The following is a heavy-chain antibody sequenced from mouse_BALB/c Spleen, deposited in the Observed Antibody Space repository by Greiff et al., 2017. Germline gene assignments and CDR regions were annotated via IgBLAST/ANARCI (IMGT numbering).Heavy chain of an antibody. Sequence: EVKLVESGGGLVQPGGSLRLSCATSGFTFTDYYMSWVRQPPGKALEWLGFIRNKANGYTTEYSASVKGRFTISRDNSQSILYLQMNTLRAEDSATYYCARDTGSSYGYYFDYWGQGTTLTVSS. CDR2: IRNKANGYTT. J-gene: IGHJ2*01. D-gene: IGHD1-1*01. CDR1: GFTFTDYY. V-gene: IGHV7-3*02. CDR3: ARDTGSSYGYYFDY.